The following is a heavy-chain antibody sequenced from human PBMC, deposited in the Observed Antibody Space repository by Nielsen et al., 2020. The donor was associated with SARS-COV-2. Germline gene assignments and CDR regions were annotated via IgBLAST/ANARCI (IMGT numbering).Heavy chain of an antibody. V-gene: IGHV4-59*01. J-gene: IGHJ4*02. CDR3: AREGEDGSGSYYNVWYFDY. Sequence: GSLRLSCTVSGGSISSYYWSWIRQPPGKGLEWIGYIYYSGSTNYNPSLKSRVTISVDTSKNQFSLKLSSVTAADTAVYYCAREGEDGSGSYYNVWYFDYWGQGTLVTVSS. CDR2: IYYSGST. CDR1: GGSISSYY. D-gene: IGHD3-10*01.